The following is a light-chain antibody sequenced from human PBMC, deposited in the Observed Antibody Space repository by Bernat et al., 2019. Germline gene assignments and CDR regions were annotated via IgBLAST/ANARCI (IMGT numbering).Light chain of an antibody. J-gene: IGKJ3*01. Sequence: EIVLTQSPGTLSLSPGERATLSCRASQSVSSNLAWYQQKPGQAPRLLIYDASNRATGIPARFSGSGSGTDFTLTISSLEPEDFAVYYCQQRSNWPPIITFGPGTKVDIK. CDR3: QQRSNWPPIIT. CDR1: QSVSSN. V-gene: IGKV3-11*01. CDR2: DAS.